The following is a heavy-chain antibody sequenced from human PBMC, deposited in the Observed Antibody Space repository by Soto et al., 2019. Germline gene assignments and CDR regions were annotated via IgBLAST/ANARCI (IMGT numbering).Heavy chain of an antibody. CDR2: INPSGGIT. CDR1: GYTFTSYY. Sequence: ASVKVSCKASGYTFTSYYMHWVRQAPGQGLEWMGIINPSGGITSYAQKFQGRVTMTRDTSTSTVYMELSSLRSEDTAVYYCARDPFGCSGGSCYYGMDVWGQGTTVTVSS. J-gene: IGHJ6*02. D-gene: IGHD2-15*01. V-gene: IGHV1-46*01. CDR3: ARDPFGCSGGSCYYGMDV.